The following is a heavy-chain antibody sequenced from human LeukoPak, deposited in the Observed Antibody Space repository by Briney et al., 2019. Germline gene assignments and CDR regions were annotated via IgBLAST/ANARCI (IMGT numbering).Heavy chain of an antibody. Sequence: SETLSLTCTVSGGSISSYYWSWIRQPPGKGLEWIGYIYYSGSTNYNPSLKSRVTISVDTSKNQFSLKLSSVTAADTAVYYCASYDFWSGLTFDYWGQGTLVTVSS. V-gene: IGHV4-59*01. CDR3: ASYDFWSGLTFDY. D-gene: IGHD3-3*01. CDR2: IYYSGST. J-gene: IGHJ4*02. CDR1: GGSISSYY.